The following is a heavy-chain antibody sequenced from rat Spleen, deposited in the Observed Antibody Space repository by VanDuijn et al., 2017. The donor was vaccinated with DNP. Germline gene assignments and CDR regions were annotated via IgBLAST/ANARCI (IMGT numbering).Heavy chain of an antibody. J-gene: IGHJ3*01. Sequence: EVQLVESGGGLVQPKGSLKLSCAASGFDFNTYAMSWVRQAPGKGLDWVASISIKTHNYATLYADSVKKRFTISRDDSQSMVYLQMNNLKTEDTALYYCTHPFAYWGQGTLVTVSS. CDR2: ISIKTHNYAT. V-gene: IGHV10-4*01. CDR1: GFDFNTYA. CDR3: THPFAY. D-gene: IGHD3-1*01.